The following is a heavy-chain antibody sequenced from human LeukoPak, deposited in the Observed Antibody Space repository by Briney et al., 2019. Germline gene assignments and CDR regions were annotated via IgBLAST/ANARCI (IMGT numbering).Heavy chain of an antibody. Sequence: PGGSLRLSCAASGFTFSDYYMSWIRQAPGKGLEWVSYISSSGSTIYYADSVKGRFTTSRDNAKNSLYLQTNSLRAEDTAVYYCAGGRQWLAFDYWGQGTLVTVSS. D-gene: IGHD6-19*01. V-gene: IGHV3-11*04. J-gene: IGHJ4*02. CDR1: GFTFSDYY. CDR3: AGGRQWLAFDY. CDR2: ISSSGSTI.